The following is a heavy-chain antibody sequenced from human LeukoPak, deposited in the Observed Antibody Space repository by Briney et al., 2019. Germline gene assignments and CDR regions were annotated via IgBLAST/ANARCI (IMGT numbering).Heavy chain of an antibody. CDR3: AKAGDCSGGSCYPPPYYYYYYGMDV. Sequence: GGSLRLSCAASGFTFSSYAMSWVRQAPGKGLEWVSAIGGSGGSTYYADSVKGRFTISRDNSKNTLYLQMNSLRAEDTAVYYCAKAGDCSGGSCYPPPYYYYYYGMDVWGQGTTVTVSS. CDR2: IGGSGGST. D-gene: IGHD2-15*01. V-gene: IGHV3-23*01. J-gene: IGHJ6*02. CDR1: GFTFSSYA.